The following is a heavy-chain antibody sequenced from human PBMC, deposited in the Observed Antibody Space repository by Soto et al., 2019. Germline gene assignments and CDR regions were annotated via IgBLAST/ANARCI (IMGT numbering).Heavy chain of an antibody. V-gene: IGHV3-30*18. D-gene: IGHD3-3*01. CDR1: GFTFSSSG. CDR3: AKVRSITVFGVVSP. J-gene: IGHJ5*02. Sequence: GGSLRLSCAASGFTFSSSGMHWVGQAPGKGLEWVAVISYDASNKYYADSVKGRFTISRDNSKNTLYLQMNNLRAEDTAVYYCAKVRSITVFGVVSPWGQGALVTVSS. CDR2: ISYDASNK.